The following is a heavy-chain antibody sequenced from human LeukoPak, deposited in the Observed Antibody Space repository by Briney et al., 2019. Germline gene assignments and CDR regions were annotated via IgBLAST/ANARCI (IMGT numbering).Heavy chain of an antibody. J-gene: IGHJ4*02. CDR1: GFTFSSYG. CDR2: IRYDGSNK. V-gene: IGHV3-30*02. CDR3: AKDSSFGYYGSGSYYY. Sequence: PGGSLRLSCAASGFTFSSYGMHWVRQAPGKGLEWVAFIRYDGSNKYYADSVKGRFTISRDNSKNTLYLQMNSLRAEDTAVYYCAKDSSFGYYGSGSYYYWGQGTLVTVSS. D-gene: IGHD3-10*01.